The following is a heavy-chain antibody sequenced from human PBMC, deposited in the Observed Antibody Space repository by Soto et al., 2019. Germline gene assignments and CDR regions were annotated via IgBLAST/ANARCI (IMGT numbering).Heavy chain of an antibody. J-gene: IGHJ5*02. CDR3: ARGMADYYDSSGYHSTTNWLDP. CDR2: IIPIFGTA. D-gene: IGHD3-22*01. Sequence: SVKVSCKASGGTFSSYAISWVRQAPGQGLEWMGGIIPIFGTANYAQKFQGRVTITADESTSTAYMELSSLRSEDTAVYYCARGMADYYDSSGYHSTTNWLDPGG. CDR1: GGTFSSYA. V-gene: IGHV1-69*13.